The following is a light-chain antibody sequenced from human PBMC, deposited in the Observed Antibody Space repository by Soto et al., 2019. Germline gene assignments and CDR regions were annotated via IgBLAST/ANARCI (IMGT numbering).Light chain of an antibody. CDR3: QTWGTGIEDVV. CDR1: SGHSSYA. CDR2: LNSDGSH. Sequence: QPVLTQSPSASGSLGASVKLTCTLSSGHSSYAIAWHQQQPEKGPRYLMKLNSDGSHSKGDGIPDRFSGSSSGAERYLTISSLQSEDEADYYCQTWGTGIEDVVFGGGTKLTVL. J-gene: IGLJ2*01. V-gene: IGLV4-69*01.